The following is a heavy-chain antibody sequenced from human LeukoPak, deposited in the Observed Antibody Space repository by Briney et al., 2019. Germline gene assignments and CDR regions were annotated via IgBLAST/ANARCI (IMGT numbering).Heavy chain of an antibody. J-gene: IGHJ6*02. Sequence: GGSLRLSCAASGFTFSSYGMHWVRQAPGKGLGWVAVISYDGSNKYYADSVKGRFTISKDNSKNTLYLQMSSLRAEDTAVFYCAKDPDSYGDHGMDVWGQGTTVTVS. CDR2: ISYDGSNK. D-gene: IGHD4-17*01. CDR1: GFTFSSYG. V-gene: IGHV3-30*18. CDR3: AKDPDSYGDHGMDV.